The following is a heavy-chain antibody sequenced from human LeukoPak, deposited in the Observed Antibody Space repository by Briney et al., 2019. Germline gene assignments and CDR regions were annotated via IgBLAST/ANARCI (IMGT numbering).Heavy chain of an antibody. CDR1: GDSVSGISFY. J-gene: IGHJ4*02. CDR3: ARGQAALWFGEL. V-gene: IGHV4-61*01. Sequence: SETLSLTCTVSGDSVSGISFYWSWIRQPPGKGLQYIGYIQYSGSTNYNPSLKSRVTISLDTSKNQLSLKLSSVTTADTAVYYCARGQAALWFGELWGQGTLVTVSS. CDR2: IQYSGST. D-gene: IGHD3-10*01.